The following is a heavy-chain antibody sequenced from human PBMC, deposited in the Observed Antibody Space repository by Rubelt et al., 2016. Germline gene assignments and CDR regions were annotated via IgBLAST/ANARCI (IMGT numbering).Heavy chain of an antibody. CDR1: GGTFSSYA. CDR2: INPNSGGT. D-gene: IGHD4-17*01. Sequence: QVQLVQSGAEVKKPGSSVKVSCKASGGTFSSYAISWVRQAPGQGLEWMGGINPNSGGTNYAQKFQGRVTRTRDTAISTAYMELSRLRSDDTAVYYCARDWDGDYGDYWGQGTLVTVSS. CDR3: ARDWDGDYGDY. J-gene: IGHJ4*02. V-gene: IGHV1-2*02.